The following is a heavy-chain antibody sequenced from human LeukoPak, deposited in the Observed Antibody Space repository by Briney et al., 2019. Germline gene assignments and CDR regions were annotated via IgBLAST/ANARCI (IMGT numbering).Heavy chain of an antibody. CDR1: GYTFTGYY. CDR2: INPNSGGT. J-gene: IGHJ4*02. V-gene: IGHV1-2*02. D-gene: IGHD3-22*01. Sequence: ASVKVSCKASGYTFTGYYMHWVRQAPGQGLEWMGWINPNSGGTNYAQKFQGRVTMTRDTSISTAYMELSRLRSDDTAVYYCARDEASGYYDSSGYYSEFDYWGQGTLVTVSS. CDR3: ARDEASGYYDSSGYYSEFDY.